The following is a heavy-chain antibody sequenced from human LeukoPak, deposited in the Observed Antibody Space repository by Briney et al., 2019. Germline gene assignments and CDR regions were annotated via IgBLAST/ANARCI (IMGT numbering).Heavy chain of an antibody. CDR3: ARGPSERYYESSGYYYFDY. Sequence: SETLSLTCAVYGGSFSGYYWTWTRQPPGKGPEWIGEINYSGRTNYNPSLKSRVTISVDTSRNQFSLKVSSVTAADTAVYYCARGPSERYYESSGYYYFDYWGQGTLVTVSS. D-gene: IGHD3-22*01. V-gene: IGHV4-34*01. CDR2: INYSGRT. J-gene: IGHJ4*02. CDR1: GGSFSGYY.